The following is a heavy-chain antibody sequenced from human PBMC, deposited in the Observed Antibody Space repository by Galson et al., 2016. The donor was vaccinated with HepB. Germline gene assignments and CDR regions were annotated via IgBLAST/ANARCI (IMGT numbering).Heavy chain of an antibody. CDR2: IWYDGSHK. J-gene: IGHJ6*02. CDR3: AKGLYDILTEGGMDV. V-gene: IGHV3-33*06. D-gene: IGHD3-9*01. Sequence: SLRLSCAASGFTFSNYGMHWVRQAPGKGLEWVAVIWYDGSHKFYADSVKGRFTISRDNSKNTLYLQMNSLRAEDTAVYYCAKGLYDILTEGGMDVWGQGTTVSV. CDR1: GFTFSNYG.